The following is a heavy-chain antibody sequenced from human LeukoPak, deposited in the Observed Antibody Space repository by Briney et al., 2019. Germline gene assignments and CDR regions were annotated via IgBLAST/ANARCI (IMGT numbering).Heavy chain of an antibody. CDR2: IYYSGST. Sequence: SETLPLTCTVSGGSISSYYWSWIRQRPGKGLEWIGYIYYSGSTNYNPSLKSRVTISVDTSKNQFSLRLSSVTAADTAVYYCARDRGFKFLAAAGISRYFDLWGRGTLVTVSS. CDR3: ARDRGFKFLAAAGISRYFDL. CDR1: GGSISSYY. V-gene: IGHV4-59*12. J-gene: IGHJ2*01. D-gene: IGHD6-13*01.